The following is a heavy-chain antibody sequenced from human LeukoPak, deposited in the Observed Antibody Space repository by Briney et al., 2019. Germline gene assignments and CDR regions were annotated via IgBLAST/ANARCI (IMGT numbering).Heavy chain of an antibody. Sequence: SVNVSCKASGGTFSSYAISWVRQAPGQGLEWMGGIIPIFGTANYAQKFQGRVTITADESTSTAYMELSSLRSEDTAVYYCARGSPRITIFGVVIDYFDYWGQGTLVTVSS. D-gene: IGHD3-3*01. CDR2: IIPIFGTA. J-gene: IGHJ4*02. V-gene: IGHV1-69*13. CDR3: ARGSPRITIFGVVIDYFDY. CDR1: GGTFSSYA.